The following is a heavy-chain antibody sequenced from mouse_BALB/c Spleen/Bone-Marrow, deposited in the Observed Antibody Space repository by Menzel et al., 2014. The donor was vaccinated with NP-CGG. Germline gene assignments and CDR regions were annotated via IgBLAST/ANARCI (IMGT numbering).Heavy chain of an antibody. Sequence: EVKLMESGGGLVKPGGSLKLSCAASGFTFSNYAMSWVRQTPEKRLEWVAIISSGGSYTYYPDSVKGRFTISRDNAKTILYLQMSSLRSEDPAMYYCARQDGFDYWGQGTTLTVSS. D-gene: IGHD2-3*01. J-gene: IGHJ2*01. CDR2: ISSGGSYT. CDR3: ARQDGFDY. V-gene: IGHV5-9-3*01. CDR1: GFTFSNYA.